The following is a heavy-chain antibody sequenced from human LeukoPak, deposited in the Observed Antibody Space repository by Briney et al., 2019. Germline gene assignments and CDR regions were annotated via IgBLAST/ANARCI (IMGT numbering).Heavy chain of an antibody. V-gene: IGHV3-20*04. J-gene: IGHJ4*02. CDR2: LNWNGDNT. CDR1: GFTFHDHG. CDR3: AREEGPYFDC. Sequence: GGSLRLSCAASGFTFHDHGMSGVRQVPGKGLEWVSALNWNGDNTGYADSVKGRFTISRDNAKKSLYLQMNSLTAEDTAYYYCAREEGPYFDCWGQGTLVTVSS.